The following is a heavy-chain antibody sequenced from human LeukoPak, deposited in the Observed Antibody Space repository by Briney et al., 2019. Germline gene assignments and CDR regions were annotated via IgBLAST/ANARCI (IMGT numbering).Heavy chain of an antibody. V-gene: IGHV4-34*01. J-gene: IGHJ4*02. CDR1: GGSFSGYY. D-gene: IGHD3-9*01. CDR3: ARTNFDWLFHDY. Sequence: PSETLSLTCAVYGGSFSGYYWSWIRQPPGKGLEWIGEINHSGSTNYNPSLKSRVTISVDTSKNQFSLKLSSVTAADTAVYYCARTNFDWLFHDYWGQGTLVTVSS. CDR2: INHSGST.